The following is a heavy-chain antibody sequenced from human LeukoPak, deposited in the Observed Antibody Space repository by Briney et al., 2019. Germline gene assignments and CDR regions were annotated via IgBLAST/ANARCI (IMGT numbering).Heavy chain of an antibody. V-gene: IGHV3-66*01. CDR3: ARVGYSYGFDY. D-gene: IGHD5-18*01. CDR2: IYSGGST. Sequence: GGSLRLSCAASGFTVSSNHMSWVRQAPGKGLEWVSVIYSGGSTYYADSVKGRFTISRDNSKNTLYLQMNSLRAEDTAVYYCARVGYSYGFDYWGQGTLVTVSS. J-gene: IGHJ4*02. CDR1: GFTVSSNH.